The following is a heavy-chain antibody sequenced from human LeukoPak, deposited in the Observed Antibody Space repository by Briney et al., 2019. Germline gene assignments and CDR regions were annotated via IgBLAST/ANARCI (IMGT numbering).Heavy chain of an antibody. V-gene: IGHV1-69*04. CDR1: GGTFSSYA. J-gene: IGHJ5*02. CDR3: ARDRQFRGGWKGNWFDP. Sequence: ASVKVSCKASGGTFSSYAISWVRQAPGQGLEWLGRIIPILGIANYAQKFQGRVTITADKSTSTAYMELSSLRYEDIAVYYCARDRQFRGGWKGNWFDPWGQGTLVTVSS. CDR2: IIPILGIA. D-gene: IGHD3-16*01.